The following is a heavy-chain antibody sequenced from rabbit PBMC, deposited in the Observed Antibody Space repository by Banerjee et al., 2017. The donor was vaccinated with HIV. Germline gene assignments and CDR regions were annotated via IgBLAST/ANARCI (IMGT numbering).Heavy chain of an antibody. CDR2: IDTGDGTT. CDR3: TRAYDSGWGGYFNL. Sequence: QEQLEESGGDLVKPEGSLTLTCTASGFSFSSNYYMCWVRQAPGKGLEWIASIDTGDGTTYYASWVNGRFTVSLDNARNTVFLQMTSLTPADTATYFCTRAYDSGWGGYFNLWGQGTLVTVS. D-gene: IGHD4-1*01. J-gene: IGHJ4*01. V-gene: IGHV1S45*01. CDR1: GFSFSSNYY.